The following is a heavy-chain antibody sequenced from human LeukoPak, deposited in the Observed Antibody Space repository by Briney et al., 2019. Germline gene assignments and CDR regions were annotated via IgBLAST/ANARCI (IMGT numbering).Heavy chain of an antibody. CDR2: INPNSGGT. CDR1: GYTFTGYY. J-gene: IGHJ4*02. V-gene: IGHV1-2*06. D-gene: IGHD1-26*01. Sequence: GASVKVSCKASGYTFTGYYMHWVRQAPGQGLEWVGRINPNSGGTNYAQKFQGRVTMTRDTSTSTVYMELSSLRSEDTAVYYCARESSVVGATDYWGQGTLVTVSS. CDR3: ARESSVVGATDY.